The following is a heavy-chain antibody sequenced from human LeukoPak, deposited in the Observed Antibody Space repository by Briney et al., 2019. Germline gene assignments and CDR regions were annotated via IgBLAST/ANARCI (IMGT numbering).Heavy chain of an antibody. CDR3: AKDVAGTSWGFDY. Sequence: GGSLRLSCAASDFTFSSYSMNWVRQAPGKGLEWVSYISSRSSTIYYADSVKGRFTISRDNAKNSLYLQMNSLRAEDTAVYYCAKDVAGTSWGFDYWGQGTLVTVSS. J-gene: IGHJ4*02. CDR2: ISSRSSTI. D-gene: IGHD6-19*01. V-gene: IGHV3-48*01. CDR1: DFTFSSYS.